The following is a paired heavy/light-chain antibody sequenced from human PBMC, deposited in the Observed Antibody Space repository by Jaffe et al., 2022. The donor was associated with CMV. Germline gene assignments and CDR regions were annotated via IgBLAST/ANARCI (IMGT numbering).Light chain of an antibody. J-gene: IGKJ1*01. CDR3: QQYNSYWT. V-gene: IGKV1-5*03. Sequence: DIQMTQSPSTLSASVGDRVTITCRASQSISNYLAWYQQKPGKAPKLLIYRASNLESGVPSRFSGSGSGTEFSLTITSLQPDDFATYYCQQYNSYWTFGQGTKVQIK. CDR1: QSISNY. CDR2: RAS.
Heavy chain of an antibody. CDR2: IGGYNGEI. D-gene: IGHD1-1*01. J-gene: IGHJ4*02. CDR3: ATTTPGRAYSDY. Sequence: QVYLVQSGPEVKKPGASVKVSCKASGYSFMNTGINWVRQAPGQGLEWMGWIGGYNGEIHYAQKFQGRVTLTTDTSTNTVYMELRSLLSDDTAVYYCATTTPGRAYSDYWGRGALVTVSS. CDR1: GYSFMNTG. V-gene: IGHV1-18*01.